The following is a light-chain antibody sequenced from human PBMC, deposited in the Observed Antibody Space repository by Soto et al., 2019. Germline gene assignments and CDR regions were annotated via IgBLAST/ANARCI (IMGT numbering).Light chain of an antibody. Sequence: EIVMTQSPATLSVSPGECATLSCRASQSVSSDLAWYQQKPGQAPRLLIYYTSTRATGFPARFSGGGSGTEFTLTISSLQSEDSAFYYRQQYHKWPITFGQGTRLEIK. CDR1: QSVSSD. V-gene: IGKV3-15*01. CDR3: QQYHKWPIT. CDR2: YTS. J-gene: IGKJ5*01.